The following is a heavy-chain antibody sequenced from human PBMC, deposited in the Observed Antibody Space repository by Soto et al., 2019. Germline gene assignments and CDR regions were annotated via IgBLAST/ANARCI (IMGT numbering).Heavy chain of an antibody. Sequence: QVQLQQWGAGLLKPSETLSLTCAVYGGSFSGYYWSWIRQPPGKGLEWIGEINHSGSTNYNPSLTSRVTISVDTSKNQFSLKLSSLTAADTAVYYCARGSTRGAYYYYGMDVWGQGTTVTVSS. J-gene: IGHJ6*02. CDR2: INHSGST. CDR1: GGSFSGYY. D-gene: IGHD2-2*01. CDR3: ARGSTRGAYYYYGMDV. V-gene: IGHV4-34*01.